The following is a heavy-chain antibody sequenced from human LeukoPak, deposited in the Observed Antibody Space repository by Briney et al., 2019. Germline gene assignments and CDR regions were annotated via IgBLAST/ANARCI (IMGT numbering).Heavy chain of an antibody. J-gene: IGHJ4*02. V-gene: IGHV3-48*01. Sequence: GGSQRLSCAASGFTVSRYSMNWVRQAPGKGLEWVSYISDSGNTIHYADSVKGRFTISRDNAKNSLFLQMNSLRVEDTSVFYCARDQGGYNYGRGYFDYWGRGTLVTVSS. CDR3: ARDQGGYNYGRGYFDY. CDR1: GFTVSRYS. D-gene: IGHD5-24*01. CDR2: ISDSGNTI.